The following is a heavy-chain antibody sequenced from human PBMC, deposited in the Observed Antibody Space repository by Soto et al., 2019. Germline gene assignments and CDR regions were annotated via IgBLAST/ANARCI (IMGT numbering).Heavy chain of an antibody. J-gene: IGHJ6*02. Sequence: QVQLVQSGAEVKKPGSSVKVSCKASGGTFSSYAISWVRQAPGQGLEWMGGIIPIFGTANYAQKLQGRVTINADNSTNTAYMELSSLRSEDTAVYFCARVVVPGFGTYYGMDVWGQGTTVTVSS. D-gene: IGHD2-2*01. CDR1: GGTFSSYA. CDR2: IIPIFGTA. CDR3: ARVVVPGFGTYYGMDV. V-gene: IGHV1-69*06.